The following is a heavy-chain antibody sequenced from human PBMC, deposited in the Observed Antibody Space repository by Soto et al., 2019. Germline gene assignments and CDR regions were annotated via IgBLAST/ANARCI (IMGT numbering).Heavy chain of an antibody. J-gene: IGHJ6*02. CDR1: GYTFTGYY. V-gene: IGHV1-2*02. CDR3: ARGDFWSGYNFYYYYYGMDV. D-gene: IGHD3-3*01. Sequence: ASVKVSCKASGYTFTGYYTHWVRQAPGQGLEWMGWINPNSGGTNYAQKFQGRVTMTRDTSISTAYMELSRLRSDDTAVYYCARGDFWSGYNFYYYYYGMDVWGQGTTVTVSS. CDR2: INPNSGGT.